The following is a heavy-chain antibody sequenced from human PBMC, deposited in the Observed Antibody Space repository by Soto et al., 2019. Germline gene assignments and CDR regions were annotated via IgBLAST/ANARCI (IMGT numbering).Heavy chain of an antibody. CDR2: ISYDGSNK. J-gene: IGHJ4*02. CDR1: GFTFSSYG. Sequence: GGSLRLSCAASGFTFSSYGMHWVRQAPGKGLEWVAVISYDGSNKYYADSVKGRFTISRDNSKNTLYLQMNSLRAEDTAVYYCASAGSVVATGCDYWGQGTLLTGSS. D-gene: IGHD2-15*01. V-gene: IGHV3-30*03. CDR3: ASAGSVVATGCDY.